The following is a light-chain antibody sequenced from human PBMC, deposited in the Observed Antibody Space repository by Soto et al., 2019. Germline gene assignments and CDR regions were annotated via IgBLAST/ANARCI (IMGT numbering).Light chain of an antibody. V-gene: IGKV3-11*01. CDR2: DAS. CDR1: QSIRTS. Sequence: EIVLTQSPATLSLSPGERATLSCRASQSIRTSLAWYQQKPGQSPRLLIHDASNRATGIPARSSGSGSGTDFTLNISSLEPEDFAVYYCQQRSNWPRFTFGPGTKVDIK. J-gene: IGKJ3*01. CDR3: QQRSNWPRFT.